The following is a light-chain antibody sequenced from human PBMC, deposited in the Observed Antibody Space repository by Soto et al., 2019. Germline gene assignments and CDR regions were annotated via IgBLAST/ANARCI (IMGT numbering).Light chain of an antibody. Sequence: DTQMTQSPSSLSASVGDRVTITCQASQGIAKYLHWYQQKPGKAPKLLIYHASNLQTVVPSRFSGSGSGTDFTLTISSLQPEDIATYFCQQSDNLPPPFGGGAKVAIK. J-gene: IGKJ4*01. CDR1: QGIAKY. CDR3: QQSDNLPPP. V-gene: IGKV1-33*01. CDR2: HAS.